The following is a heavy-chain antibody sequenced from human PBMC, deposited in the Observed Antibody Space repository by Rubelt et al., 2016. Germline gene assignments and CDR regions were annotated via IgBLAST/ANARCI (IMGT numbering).Heavy chain of an antibody. CDR3: ARHLDLGILFPFDC. J-gene: IGHJ4*02. CDR2: IYYSGST. CDR1: GGSISSYY. D-gene: IGHD7-27*01. V-gene: IGHV4-59*08. Sequence: QVQLQESGPGLVKPSETLSLTCTVSGGSISSYYWSWIRQPPGKGLEWIGYIYYSGSTNYNPSLKSRVTISVDTSKNQFSLKLSSVTAADTAVYYCARHLDLGILFPFDCWGQGILVTVSS.